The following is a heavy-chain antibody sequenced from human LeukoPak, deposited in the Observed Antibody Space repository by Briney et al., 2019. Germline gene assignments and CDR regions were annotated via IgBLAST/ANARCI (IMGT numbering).Heavy chain of an antibody. Sequence: PGGSLRLSCAASGFTFSGSAMHWVRQASGKGLEWVGLIRSKANSYATAYAASVKGRFTISRDDSKNTAYLQMNSLRTEDTAVYYCTRHQYSSGWEIDYWGQGTLVTVSS. D-gene: IGHD6-19*01. CDR3: TRHQYSSGWEIDY. V-gene: IGHV3-73*01. CDR2: IRSKANSYAT. CDR1: GFTFSGSA. J-gene: IGHJ4*02.